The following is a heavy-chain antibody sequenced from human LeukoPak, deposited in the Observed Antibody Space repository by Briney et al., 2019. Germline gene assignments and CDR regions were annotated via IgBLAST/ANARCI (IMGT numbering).Heavy chain of an antibody. V-gene: IGHV3-23*01. CDR3: AELGITMIGGV. J-gene: IGHJ6*04. Sequence: PGGSLRLSCAASGFTFSSYAMSWVRQAPGKGLEWVSAISGSGGSTYYADSVKGRFTISRDNAKSSLYLQMNSLRAEDTAVYYCAELGITMIGGVWGKGTTVTISS. CDR2: ISGSGGST. D-gene: IGHD3-10*02. CDR1: GFTFSSYA.